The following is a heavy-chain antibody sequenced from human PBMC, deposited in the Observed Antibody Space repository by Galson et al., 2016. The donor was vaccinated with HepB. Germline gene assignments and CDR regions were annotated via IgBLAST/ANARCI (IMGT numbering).Heavy chain of an antibody. Sequence: SLRLSCAASGLTFRNYAMSWVRQAPGKGLEWVSVISGGGGDYTHYADSVKGRFTISRDNSRNTLYLQMDSLRAEDTAVYYCAKEGPFLEWLLWAGFDPWGQGTLVTVSS. CDR1: GLTFRNYA. CDR2: ISGGGGDYT. V-gene: IGHV3-23*01. CDR3: AKEGPFLEWLLWAGFDP. J-gene: IGHJ5*02. D-gene: IGHD3-3*02.